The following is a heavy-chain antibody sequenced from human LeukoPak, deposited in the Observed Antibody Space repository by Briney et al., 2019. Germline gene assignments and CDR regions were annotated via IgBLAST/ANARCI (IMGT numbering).Heavy chain of an antibody. J-gene: IGHJ3*02. CDR2: IYPGDSDT. CDR1: GYSFTSYW. V-gene: IGHV5-51*01. CDR3: ARQMWFGDQGRNAFDI. D-gene: IGHD3-10*01. Sequence: GESLKISCKGSGYSFTSYWIGWVRQMPGKGLEWMGIIYPGDSDTRYSPSFQGQVTISADKSISTAYLQWSSLKASDTAMYYCARQMWFGDQGRNAFDIWGQGTMVTVSS.